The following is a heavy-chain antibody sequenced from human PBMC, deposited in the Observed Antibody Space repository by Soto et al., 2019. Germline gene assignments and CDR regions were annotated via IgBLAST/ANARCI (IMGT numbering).Heavy chain of an antibody. D-gene: IGHD4-17*01. V-gene: IGHV4-59*01. CDR2: IYYSGST. CDR3: ARAHGDIPHFDY. CDR1: GGSISSYY. Sequence: SETLSLTCTVSGGSISSYYWSWIRQPPGKGLEWIGYIYYSGSTNYNPSLKSRVTISVDTSKNQFSLKLSSVTAADTAVYYCARAHGDIPHFDYCGQGPLVTVYS. J-gene: IGHJ4*02.